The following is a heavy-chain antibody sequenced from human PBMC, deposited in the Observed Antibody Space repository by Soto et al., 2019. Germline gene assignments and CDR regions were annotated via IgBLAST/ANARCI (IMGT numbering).Heavy chain of an antibody. J-gene: IGHJ4*02. CDR2: SHVGPDTT. Sequence: QVQLEQSGAEVKKPGASMKVSCQASGYTFTSYYIHWVRQAPGQGLEWMGVSHVGPDTTMYAQKFQGRVTMTRDTSTSTVYMELRSLISEDTAVYFCARESSGTQYFDYWGQGTLVTVSS. D-gene: IGHD6-19*01. CDR3: ARESSGTQYFDY. CDR1: GYTFTSYY. V-gene: IGHV1-46*01.